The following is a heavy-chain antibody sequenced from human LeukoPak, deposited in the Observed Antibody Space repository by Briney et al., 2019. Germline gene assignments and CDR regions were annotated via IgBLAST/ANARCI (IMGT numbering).Heavy chain of an antibody. D-gene: IGHD3-10*02. Sequence: GGSLRLSCAASGFAFSSYAMHWVRQAPGKGLEYVSAISSNGGSTYYANSVKGGFTISRDNSKNTLYLQMGSLRAEDMAVYYCAELGITMIGGVWGKGTTVTISS. CDR3: AELGITMIGGV. CDR1: GFAFSSYA. CDR2: ISSNGGST. V-gene: IGHV3-64*01. J-gene: IGHJ6*04.